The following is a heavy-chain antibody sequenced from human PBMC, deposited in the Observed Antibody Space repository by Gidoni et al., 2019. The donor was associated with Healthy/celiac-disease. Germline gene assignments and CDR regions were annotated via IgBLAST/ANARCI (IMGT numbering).Heavy chain of an antibody. J-gene: IGHJ4*02. V-gene: IGHV1-18*01. CDR2: ISAYNGNT. CDR3: ARDPPKYSGYERENFDY. CDR1: GYTFTSYG. Sequence: VKVSCKASGYTFTSYGISWVRQAPGQGLEWMGWISAYNGNTNYAQKLQGRVTMTTDTSTSTAYMELRSLRSDDTAVYYCARDPPKYSGYERENFDYWGQGTLVTVSS. D-gene: IGHD5-12*01.